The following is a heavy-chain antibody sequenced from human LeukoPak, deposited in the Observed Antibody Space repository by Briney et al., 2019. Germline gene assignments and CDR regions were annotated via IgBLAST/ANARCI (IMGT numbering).Heavy chain of an antibody. Sequence: SETLSLTCTVSGGSISSYYWSWIRQPPGKGLEWIGYIYYSGSTNYNPSLKSRVTISVDTSKNQSSLKLSSVTAADTAVYYCARAPTYGDYVDYWGQGTLVTVSS. V-gene: IGHV4-59*01. J-gene: IGHJ4*02. CDR3: ARAPTYGDYVDY. CDR1: GGSISSYY. CDR2: IYYSGST. D-gene: IGHD4-17*01.